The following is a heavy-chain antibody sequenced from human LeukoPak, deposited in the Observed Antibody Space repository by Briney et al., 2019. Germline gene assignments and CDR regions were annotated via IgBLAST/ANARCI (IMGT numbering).Heavy chain of an antibody. Sequence: ASVKVSCKASGYASTRHPMNWVRQAPGQGPEWMGWIDTNTGNPTYARGFSGRFVFSLDTSVSTTYLLIISLEAEDSAVYYCARGTTGYFGTDYWGQGTLVTVSS. CDR2: IDTNTGNP. CDR1: GYASTRHP. J-gene: IGHJ4*02. D-gene: IGHD3-9*01. V-gene: IGHV7-4-1*02. CDR3: ARGTTGYFGTDY.